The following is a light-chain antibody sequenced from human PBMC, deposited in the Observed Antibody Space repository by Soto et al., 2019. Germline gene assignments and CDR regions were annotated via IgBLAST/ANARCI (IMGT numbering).Light chain of an antibody. CDR1: XXXXXGYNY. V-gene: IGLV2-14*01. CDR3: SSYTSSSTPDYV. Sequence: QSVLTQPASVSGAPGQSITISXTGXXXXXXGYNYVSWYQQHPGKAPKLMXXXVXXXXXXXXXRXXXXKSGNTASLTISGLQAEDEADYYCSSYTSSSTPDYVFGTGTKVTVL. J-gene: IGLJ1*01. CDR2: XVX.